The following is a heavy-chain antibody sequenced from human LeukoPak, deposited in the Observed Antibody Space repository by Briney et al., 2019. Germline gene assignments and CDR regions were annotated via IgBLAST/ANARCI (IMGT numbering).Heavy chain of an antibody. CDR1: GYTFTGYY. D-gene: IGHD5-18*01. CDR3: ARVQSGYSYGSI. V-gene: IGHV1-2*02. CDR2: INPNSGGT. Sequence: ASVKVSCKASGYTFTGYYMHWVRQAPGQGLEWMGWINPNSGGTNYAQKFRGRVTVTRDTSISTAYMELSRLRSDDTAVYYCARVQSGYSYGSIWGQGTMVTVSS. J-gene: IGHJ3*02.